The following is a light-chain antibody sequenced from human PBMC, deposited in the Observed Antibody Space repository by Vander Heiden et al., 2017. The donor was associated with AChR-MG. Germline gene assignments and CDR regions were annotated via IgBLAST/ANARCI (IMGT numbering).Light chain of an antibody. Sequence: QSVLTQPPSASGTPGQRVTISCSGSSSNIGSNAVNWYQQLPGTAPKLLIFSNNQRPSGVPDRFSGSKSGTSASLAISGLQSDDEGDYYCATWDDMLNGPVFGGGYKLTVL. CDR2: SNN. V-gene: IGLV1-44*01. CDR3: ATWDDMLNGPV. CDR1: SSNIGSNA. J-gene: IGLJ2*01.